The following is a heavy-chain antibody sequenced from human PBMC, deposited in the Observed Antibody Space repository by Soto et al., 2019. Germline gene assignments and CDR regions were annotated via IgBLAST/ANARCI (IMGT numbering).Heavy chain of an antibody. CDR2: ISAYNGNT. J-gene: IGHJ5*02. CDR3: ARSARIAAAGTQWFDP. CDR1: GYTFTSYG. V-gene: IGHV1-18*01. D-gene: IGHD6-13*01. Sequence: GASVKVSCKASGYTFTSYGISWVRQAPGQGLEWMGWISAYNGNTNYAQKPQGRVTMTTDTSTSTAYMELRSLRSDDTAVYYCARSARIAAAGTQWFDPWGQGTLVTVSS.